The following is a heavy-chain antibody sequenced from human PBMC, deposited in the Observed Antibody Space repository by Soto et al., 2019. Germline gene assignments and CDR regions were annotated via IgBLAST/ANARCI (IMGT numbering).Heavy chain of an antibody. CDR3: AKMGISTPSSFDN. CDR1: GITFSSYA. V-gene: IGHV3-23*01. CDR2: ISSRGGSV. Sequence: EVQLLESGRDLGQPGGSQRLSCSVSGITFSSYAMGWVRQAPGKGLEWVSVISSRGGSVDYADSVKGRFTVSRDNSLNVLFLRMNKLRVKDTAVYYRAKMGISTPSSFDNWGQGILVTVSS. J-gene: IGHJ4*02. D-gene: IGHD2-15*01.